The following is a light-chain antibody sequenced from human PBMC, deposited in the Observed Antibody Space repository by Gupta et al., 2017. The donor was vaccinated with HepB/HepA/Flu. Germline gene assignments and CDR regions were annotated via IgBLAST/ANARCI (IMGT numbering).Light chain of an antibody. CDR1: RSDVGTYNF. J-gene: IGLJ3*02. CDR2: DVR. CDR3: CSYAGSKSWV. Sequence: QSALTHPRSVSGSPGQSVTIPCTGTRSDVGTYNFVSWFQQHPGKAPKLMIYDVRKRPSGVPDRFSGSKSGNTASLTISGLQAEDEADYYCCSYAGSKSWVFGGGTKVTVL. V-gene: IGLV2-11*01.